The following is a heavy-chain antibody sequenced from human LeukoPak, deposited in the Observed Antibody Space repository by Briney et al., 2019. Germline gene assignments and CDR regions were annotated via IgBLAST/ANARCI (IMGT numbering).Heavy chain of an antibody. J-gene: IGHJ6*02. Sequence: GRSLRLSCAASGFTFDDYAMHWVRQAPGKGLEWVSGISWNSGSIGYVDSVKGRFTISRDNAKNSLYLQMNSLRAEDTAVYYCAREGCSGGTCQNYYYYGMDVWGQGTTVTVSS. CDR1: GFTFDDYA. V-gene: IGHV3-9*01. D-gene: IGHD2-15*01. CDR3: AREGCSGGTCQNYYYYGMDV. CDR2: ISWNSGSI.